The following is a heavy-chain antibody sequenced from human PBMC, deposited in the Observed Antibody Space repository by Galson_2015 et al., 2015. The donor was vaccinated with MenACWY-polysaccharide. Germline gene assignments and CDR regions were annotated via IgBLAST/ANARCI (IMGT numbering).Heavy chain of an antibody. CDR2: IYYSGST. D-gene: IGHD3-10*01. V-gene: IGHV4-59*01. CDR3: ARVLWFGGPPEVYYGMDV. J-gene: IGHJ6*02. Sequence: IYYSGSTNYNPSLKSRVTISVDTSKNQFSLKLSSVTAADTAVYYCARVLWFGGPPEVYYGMDVWGQGTTVTVSS.